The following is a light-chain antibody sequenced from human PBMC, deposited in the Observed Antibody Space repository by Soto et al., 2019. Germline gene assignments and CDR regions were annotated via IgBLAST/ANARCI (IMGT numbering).Light chain of an antibody. CDR2: AAS. V-gene: IGKV1-9*01. CDR1: QGISSY. J-gene: IGKJ5*01. Sequence: DIQLTQSPSSLSASLGDRVTIPCRASQGISSYLAWYQQKPGKAPKLLIYAASTLQSGVPSRFSGSGSGTECTLTISRLQPEDFATYYCQQLNSYPITFGQGTRLEI. CDR3: QQLNSYPIT.